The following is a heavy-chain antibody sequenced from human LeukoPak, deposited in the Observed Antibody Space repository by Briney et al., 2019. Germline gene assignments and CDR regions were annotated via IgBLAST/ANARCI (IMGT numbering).Heavy chain of an antibody. CDR3: AKDMAAATSSHFDP. V-gene: IGHV3-33*06. CDR2: IWYDGSNK. Sequence: PGGSLRLSCAASGFTFSSYGMHWVRQAPGKGLEGVAVIWYDGSNKYYADSVKGRFTISRDNSKNTLYLQMNSLSAEDTAVYYCAKDMAAATSSHFDPWGQGTLVTVSS. CDR1: GFTFSSYG. D-gene: IGHD2-15*01. J-gene: IGHJ5*02.